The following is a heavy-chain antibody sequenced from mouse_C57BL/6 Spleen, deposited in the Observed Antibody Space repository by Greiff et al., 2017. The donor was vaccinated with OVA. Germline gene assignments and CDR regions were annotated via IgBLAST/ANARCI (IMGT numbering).Heavy chain of an antibody. V-gene: IGHV1-80*01. CDR2: IYPGDGDT. J-gene: IGHJ4*01. Sequence: VQLQESGAELVKPGASVKISCKASGYAFSSYWMNWVKQRPGKGLEWIGQIYPGDGDTNYNGKFKGKATLTADKSSSTAYMQLSSLTSEDSAVYYCARTDYYGSRGAMDYWGQGTSVTVSS. D-gene: IGHD1-1*01. CDR3: ARTDYYGSRGAMDY. CDR1: GYAFSSYW.